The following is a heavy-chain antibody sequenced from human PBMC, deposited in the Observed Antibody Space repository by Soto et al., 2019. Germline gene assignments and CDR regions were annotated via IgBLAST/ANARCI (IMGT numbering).Heavy chain of an antibody. Sequence: SETLSLTRTVSGGSISSYYWSWIRQPPGKGLEWIGHIYYSGSPNYNPSLKSRVTISVDTSKNQVSLKVSSVTAADTAVYYCARDYYYDSSGHPGAYCYGMDVWGQGTTVTVSS. V-gene: IGHV4-59*01. CDR2: IYYSGSP. CDR1: GGSISSYY. CDR3: ARDYYYDSSGHPGAYCYGMDV. J-gene: IGHJ6*02. D-gene: IGHD3-22*01.